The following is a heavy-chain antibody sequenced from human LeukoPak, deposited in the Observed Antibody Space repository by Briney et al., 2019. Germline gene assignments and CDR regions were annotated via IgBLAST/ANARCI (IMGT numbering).Heavy chain of an antibody. V-gene: IGHV3-53*01. D-gene: IGHD4-17*01. CDR3: ARSISVTAVFDS. Sequence: GGSLRLSCAASGFTVGFTVTNNYISSVRQAPGKGLEWVSNINLDGTTHYANSVKGRFTISRDNLKNTVYLQLNSLKPEDTAVYYCARSISVTAVFDSWGQGTLVTVSS. CDR2: INLDGTT. J-gene: IGHJ4*02. CDR1: GFTVGFTVTNNY.